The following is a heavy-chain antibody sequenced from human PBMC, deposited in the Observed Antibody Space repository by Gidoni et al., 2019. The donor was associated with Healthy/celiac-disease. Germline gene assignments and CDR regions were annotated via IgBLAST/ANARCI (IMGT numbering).Heavy chain of an antibody. CDR2: IYSGGST. D-gene: IGHD1-26*01. CDR1: GFPVSSNY. Sequence: EVQLVETGGGLIQPGGSLRLSCAASGFPVSSNYMSWVRQAPGKGLEWVSVIYSGGSTYYADSVKGRFTISRDNSKNTLYLQMNSLRAEDTAVYYCARAFSEDGVDYWGQGTLVTVSS. J-gene: IGHJ4*02. V-gene: IGHV3-53*02. CDR3: ARAFSEDGVDY.